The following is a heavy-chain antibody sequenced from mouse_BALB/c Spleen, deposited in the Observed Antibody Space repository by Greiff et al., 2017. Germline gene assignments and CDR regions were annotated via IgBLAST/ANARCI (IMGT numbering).Heavy chain of an antibody. CDR2: ISYSGST. CDR1: GYSITSDYA. V-gene: IGHV3-2*02. D-gene: IGHD2-14*01. CDR3: ARSRRYDAFDY. J-gene: IGHJ2*01. Sequence: EVQLQESGPGLVKPSQSLSLTCTVTGYSITSDYAWNWIRQFPGNKLEWMGYISYSGSTSYNPSLKSRISITRDTSKNQFFLQLNSVTTEDTATYYCARSRRYDAFDYWGQGTTLTVSS.